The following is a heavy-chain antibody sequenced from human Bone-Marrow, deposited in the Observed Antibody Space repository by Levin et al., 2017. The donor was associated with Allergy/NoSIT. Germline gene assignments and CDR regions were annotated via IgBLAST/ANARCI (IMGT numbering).Heavy chain of an antibody. J-gene: IGHJ6*02. CDR2: IKQDGSEK. D-gene: IGHD3-9*01. CDR3: ARDFSTIFLPKHYGMDV. CDR1: GFTFSSYW. Sequence: GESLKISCAASGFTFSSYWMSWVRQAPGKGLEWVANIKQDGSEKYYVDSVKGRFTISRDNAKNSLYLQMNSLRAEDTAVYYCARDFSTIFLPKHYGMDVWGQGTTVTVSS. V-gene: IGHV3-7*01.